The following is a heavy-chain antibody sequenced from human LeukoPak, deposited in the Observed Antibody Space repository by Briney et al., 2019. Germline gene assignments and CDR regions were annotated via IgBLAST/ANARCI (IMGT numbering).Heavy chain of an antibody. D-gene: IGHD3-3*01. J-gene: IGHJ4*02. CDR1: GGTFSSYA. CDR2: ISAYNGNT. Sequence: ASVKVSCKASGGTFSSYAISWVRQAPGQGLEWMGWISAYNGNTNYAQKLQGRVTMTTDTSTSTAYMELRSLRSDDTAVYYCARDQYDFWSGYYSFFEGDFDYWGQGTLVTVSS. CDR3: ARDQYDFWSGYYSFFEGDFDY. V-gene: IGHV1-18*01.